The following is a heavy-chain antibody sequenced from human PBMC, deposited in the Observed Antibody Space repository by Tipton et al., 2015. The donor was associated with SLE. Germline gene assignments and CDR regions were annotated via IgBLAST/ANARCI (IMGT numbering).Heavy chain of an antibody. D-gene: IGHD3-22*01. CDR1: GGSIRSAYYY. Sequence: TLSLTCTVSGGSIRSAYYYWIWIRQQPGKGLEWIRYIYYTMRAYYKPSLKSRVIISLDTSKNHFSLKLSSVTAADTAVYYCARVPRTFYYDYSGHFDYWGPGTLVTVSS. CDR3: ARVPRTFYYDYSGHFDY. CDR2: IYYTMRA. J-gene: IGHJ4*02. V-gene: IGHV4-31*03.